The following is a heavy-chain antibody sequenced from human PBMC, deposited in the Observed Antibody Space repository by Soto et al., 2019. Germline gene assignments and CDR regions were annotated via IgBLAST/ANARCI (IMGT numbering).Heavy chain of an antibody. CDR1: GGTFSSYA. J-gene: IGHJ5*02. V-gene: IGHV1-69*01. Sequence: QVQLVQSGAEVKKPGSSVKVSCKASGGTFSSYAISWVRQAPGQGLEWMGGIIPIFGTANYAQKFQGRVTITAAESTSTAYMELSSLRSEDTAVYYCAREKTMVRGVIRWFDPWGQGTLVTVSS. CDR3: AREKTMVRGVIRWFDP. CDR2: IIPIFGTA. D-gene: IGHD3-10*01.